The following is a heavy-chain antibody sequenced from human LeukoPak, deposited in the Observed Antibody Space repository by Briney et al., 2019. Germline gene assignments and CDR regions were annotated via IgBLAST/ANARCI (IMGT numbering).Heavy chain of an antibody. CDR1: GFTFSSYA. J-gene: IGHJ4*02. CDR2: ISGSGGST. D-gene: IGHD3-10*01. V-gene: IGHV3-23*01. CDR3: AKDQTMVRGVIDN. Sequence: GGSLRLSCAASGFTFSSYAMSWVRQAPGKGLGWVSAISGSGGSTYYADSVKGRFTISRDNSKNTLYLQMNSLRAEDTAVYYCAKDQTMVRGVIDNWGQGTLVTVYS.